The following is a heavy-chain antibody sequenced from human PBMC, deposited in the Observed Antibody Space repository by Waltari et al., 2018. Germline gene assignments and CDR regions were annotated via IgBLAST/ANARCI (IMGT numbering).Heavy chain of an antibody. J-gene: IGHJ6*02. Sequence: QVQLVQSGAEVKKPGASVKVSCKVSGYTLTELSMHWVRQAPGKGLEWMGGLVPEDGETSYAQKFQGRVTMTEDTSTDTAYMELSSRRSEDTAVYYCATSPRLHSPYYYYGMDVWGQGTTVTVSS. CDR3: ATSPRLHSPYYYYGMDV. D-gene: IGHD4-4*01. CDR2: LVPEDGET. V-gene: IGHV1-24*01. CDR1: GYTLTELS.